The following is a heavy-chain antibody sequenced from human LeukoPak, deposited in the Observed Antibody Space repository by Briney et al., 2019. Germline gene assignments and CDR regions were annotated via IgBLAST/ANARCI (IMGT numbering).Heavy chain of an antibody. CDR2: ISGSGGST. J-gene: IGHJ3*02. CDR1: GFTFSSYA. CDR3: AKDRFRNDAFDI. Sequence: GGSLRLSCAASGFTFSSYAMSWVRQAPGKGLEWVSAISGSGGSTYYADSVKGRFTISRDNSKNTLYLQMNSLRAEDTAVYHCAKDRFRNDAFDIWGQGTMVTVSS. V-gene: IGHV3-23*01.